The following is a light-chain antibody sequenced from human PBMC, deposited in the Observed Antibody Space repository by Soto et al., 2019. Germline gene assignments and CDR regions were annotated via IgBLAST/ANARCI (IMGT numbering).Light chain of an antibody. V-gene: IGLV2-11*01. CDR1: SSDVGGYNY. CDR2: DVS. CDR3: CSYAGSYTPVV. J-gene: IGLJ2*01. Sequence: QSALTQPRSVSGSPGQSVTISCTGTSSDVGGYNYVSWYQQHPGKAPKLMIYDVSKRPSVVPDRLSGSKSGNTASLTISGLQAEDEADYYCCSYAGSYTPVVFGGGTKLTVL.